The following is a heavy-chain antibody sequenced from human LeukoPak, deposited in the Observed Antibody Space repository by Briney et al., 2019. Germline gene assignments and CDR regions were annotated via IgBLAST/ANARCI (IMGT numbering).Heavy chain of an antibody. CDR2: FDPEDGET. Sequence: ASVKVSCKVSGYTLTELSMHWVRQAPGKGLEWMGGFDPEDGETIYAQKFQGRVTMTTDTSTSTAYMELRSLRSDDTAVYYCARDVIGQQPSPLGYWGQGTLVTVSS. CDR3: ARDVIGQQPSPLGY. D-gene: IGHD6-13*01. CDR1: GYTLTELS. J-gene: IGHJ4*02. V-gene: IGHV1-24*01.